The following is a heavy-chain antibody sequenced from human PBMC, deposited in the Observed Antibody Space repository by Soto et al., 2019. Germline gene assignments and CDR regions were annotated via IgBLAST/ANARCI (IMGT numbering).Heavy chain of an antibody. Sequence: ASVKVSCKASGYTFTSYYMHWVRQAPGQGLEWMGIINPSGGSTSYAQKIQGRVTMTRDTATSTVDMELSSLRSEDTAVYYCARDSLRTMVRGVIITYYYYGMDVWGQGTTVTVSS. CDR2: INPSGGST. D-gene: IGHD3-10*01. CDR1: GYTFTSYY. J-gene: IGHJ6*02. CDR3: ARDSLRTMVRGVIITYYYYGMDV. V-gene: IGHV1-46*01.